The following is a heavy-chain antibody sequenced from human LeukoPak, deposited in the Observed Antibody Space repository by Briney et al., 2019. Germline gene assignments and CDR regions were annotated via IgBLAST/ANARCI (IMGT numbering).Heavy chain of an antibody. CDR2: ISGSGGST. V-gene: IGHV3-23*01. J-gene: IGHJ4*02. CDR1: GFTFSSYA. D-gene: IGHD6-6*01. Sequence: GGSLRLSCAASGFTFSSYAMSWVRQAPGKGLEWVSAISGSGGSTYYADSVKGRFTISRDNSKNTLYLQMNSLRAEDTAVYYCAEDQGRIAARTLDYWGQGTLVTVSS. CDR3: AEDQGRIAARTLDY.